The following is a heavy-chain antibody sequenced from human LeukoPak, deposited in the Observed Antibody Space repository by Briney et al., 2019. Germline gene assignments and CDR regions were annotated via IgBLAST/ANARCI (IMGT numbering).Heavy chain of an antibody. J-gene: IGHJ4*02. CDR2: IKQDGSEK. CDR1: GFTFSNYW. D-gene: IGHD4-17*01. CDR3: ARVAINDYGDYFDY. V-gene: IGHV3-7*01. Sequence: GGSLRLSCAASGFTFSNYWMSWVRQAPGKGLEWVANIKQDGSEKYYVDSVKGRFTISRDNAKNSLYVQMNSLRAEDTAVYYCARVAINDYGDYFDYWGQGTLVTVSS.